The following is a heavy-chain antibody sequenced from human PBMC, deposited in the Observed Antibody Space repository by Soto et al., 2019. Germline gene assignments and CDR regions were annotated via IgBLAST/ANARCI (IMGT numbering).Heavy chain of an antibody. V-gene: IGHV5-51*01. Sequence: PGESLKISCKGSGYTFTNYWIGWVRQMHGKGLEWMGIIYPGDSDTKYNPSFQGQVTISADKSITTTYLQWSSLKASDTAIYYCVASIFYYGMDVWGQGTTVTVS. CDR1: GYTFTNYW. CDR2: IYPGDSDT. J-gene: IGHJ6*02. CDR3: VASIFYYGMDV.